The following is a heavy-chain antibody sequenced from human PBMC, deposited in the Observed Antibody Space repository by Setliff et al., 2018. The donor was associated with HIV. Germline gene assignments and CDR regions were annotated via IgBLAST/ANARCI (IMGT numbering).Heavy chain of an antibody. CDR2: INTGNGNT. Sequence: GASVKVSCKASGYTFTRNAMHWVRQAPGQRLEWMGWINTGNGNTKYSQKFQGRVTMTQDTSTDTAYMEVSSLRSEDTAMFYCATEHSDAFDIWGQGTMVTVSS. J-gene: IGHJ3*02. CDR1: GYTFTRNA. V-gene: IGHV1-3*04. CDR3: ATEHSDAFDI.